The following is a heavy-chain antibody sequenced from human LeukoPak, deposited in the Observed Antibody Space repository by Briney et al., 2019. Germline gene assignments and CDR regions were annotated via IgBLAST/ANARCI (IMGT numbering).Heavy chain of an antibody. V-gene: IGHV4-59*01. Sequence: SETLSLTCTVPGGSISSYYWSWIRQPPGKGLEWIGYIYYSGSTNYNPSLKSRVTISVDTSKNQFSLKLSSVTAADTAVYYCSGGTYGMDVWSQGTTVTVSS. D-gene: IGHD2-15*01. CDR3: SGGTYGMDV. CDR1: GGSISSYY. CDR2: IYYSGST. J-gene: IGHJ6*02.